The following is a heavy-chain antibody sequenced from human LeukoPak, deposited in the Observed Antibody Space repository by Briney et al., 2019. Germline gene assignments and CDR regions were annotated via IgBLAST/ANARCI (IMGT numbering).Heavy chain of an antibody. Sequence: GGSLRLSCAASGFTFSSYGMHWIRQPPGKGLEWVAVIWYGGSNKYYADSVKDRFTISRDNSKYTLYLQMNSLRAEDTAVYYCAKGVAISTYLLYAFDIWGQGTMVTVSS. CDR2: IWYGGSNK. V-gene: IGHV3-33*06. CDR3: AKGVAISTYLLYAFDI. D-gene: IGHD2/OR15-2a*01. CDR1: GFTFSSYG. J-gene: IGHJ3*02.